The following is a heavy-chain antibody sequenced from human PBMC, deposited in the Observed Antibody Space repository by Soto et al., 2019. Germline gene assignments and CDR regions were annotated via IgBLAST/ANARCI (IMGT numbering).Heavy chain of an antibody. CDR1: GGSISSYY. CDR2: IYYSGST. D-gene: IGHD5-18*01. CDR3: ARGLGYSYGKYYFDY. J-gene: IGHJ4*02. V-gene: IGHV4-59*01. Sequence: SGTLSLTCTVSGGSISSYYWSWIRQPPGKGLEWIGYIYYSGSTNYNPSLKSRVTISVDTSKNQFSLKLSSVTAADTAVYYCARGLGYSYGKYYFDYWGQGTLVTVSS.